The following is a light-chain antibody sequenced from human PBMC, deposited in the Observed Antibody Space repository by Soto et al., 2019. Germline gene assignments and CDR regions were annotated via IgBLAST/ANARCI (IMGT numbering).Light chain of an antibody. CDR2: GAS. V-gene: IGKV3-20*01. CDR1: QSVSSNY. J-gene: IGKJ1*01. CDR3: QQYGSSPEWT. Sequence: ESVLTQSPGTLSLSPGERATLSCRASQSVSSNYLAWYQQKPGQAPRLLIYGASTRATGIPDRFSGSGSGTDFTLTISRLEPEDSAVYYCQQYGSSPEWTCGQGTKVDIK.